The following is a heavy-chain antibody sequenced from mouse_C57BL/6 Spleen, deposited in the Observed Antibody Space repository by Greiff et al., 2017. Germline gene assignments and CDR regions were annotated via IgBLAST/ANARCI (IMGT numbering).Heavy chain of an antibody. V-gene: IGHV1-18*01. CDR3: ARHYSLYYAMDY. Sequence: EVKLVESGPELVKPGASVKIPCKASGYTFTDYNMDWVKQSHGKSLEWIGDINPNNGGTIYNQKFKGKATLTVDKSSSTAYMELRSLTSEDTAVYYCARHYSLYYAMDYWGQGTSVTVSA. CDR2: INPNNGGT. J-gene: IGHJ4*01. D-gene: IGHD2-12*01. CDR1: GYTFTDYN.